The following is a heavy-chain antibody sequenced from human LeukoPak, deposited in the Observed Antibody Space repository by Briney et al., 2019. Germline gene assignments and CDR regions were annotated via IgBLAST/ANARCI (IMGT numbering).Heavy chain of an antibody. CDR1: GGSISSTNYY. CDR3: ASQQQLVLLDWFDP. D-gene: IGHD6-13*01. CDR2: IYYSGST. Sequence: SETLSLTCTVSGGSISSTNYYWGWIRQPPGKGLEWIGSIYYSGSTYYNPSLKSRLTISVDTSKNQFSLKLSSVTAADTAVYYCASQQQLVLLDWFDPWGQGTLVTVSS. V-gene: IGHV4-39*07. J-gene: IGHJ5*02.